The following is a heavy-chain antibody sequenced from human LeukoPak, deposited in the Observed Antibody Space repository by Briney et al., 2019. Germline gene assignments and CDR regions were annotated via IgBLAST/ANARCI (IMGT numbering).Heavy chain of an antibody. Sequence: GGSLRLSCAASGFSFSKSWMSWVRQAPGKGLEWVGRVKSKTDGGRTDDTAFVKGRFTISRDDSANTLYLQINNQKTEDTAVYYCTTGPIGYCSGGTCSPLDYWGQGTLVTVSS. D-gene: IGHD2-15*01. CDR1: GFSFSKSW. V-gene: IGHV3-15*01. CDR3: TTGPIGYCSGGTCSPLDY. CDR2: VKSKTDGGRT. J-gene: IGHJ4*02.